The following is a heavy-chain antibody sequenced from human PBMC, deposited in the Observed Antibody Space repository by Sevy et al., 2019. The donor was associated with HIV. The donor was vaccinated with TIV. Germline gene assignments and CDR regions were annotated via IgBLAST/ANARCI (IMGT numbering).Heavy chain of an antibody. CDR1: GFTFSSYT. V-gene: IGHV3-23*01. J-gene: IGHJ3*02. CDR3: AKGVTMIVVVDAFDI. D-gene: IGHD3-22*01. CDR2: ISGSDDRT. Sequence: GGSLRLSCAASGFTFSSYTMKWVRQAPGKGLEWVSGISGSDDRTYYADSVKGRFTISRDNSKNTLSLQMNSLRADDTAVYYCAKGVTMIVVVDAFDIWGPRDNAHRLL.